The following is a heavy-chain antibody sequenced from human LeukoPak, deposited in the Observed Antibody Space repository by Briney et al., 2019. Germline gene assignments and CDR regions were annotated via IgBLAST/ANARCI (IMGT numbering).Heavy chain of an antibody. CDR1: GFTFSSYS. CDR2: ISSSSSYI. Sequence: GGSLRLSCAASGFTFSSYSMNWVRQAPGKGLEWVSSISSSSSYIYYADSVKGRFTISRDNAKNSLYLQMNSLRAEDAAVYYCASITIFGVVTDQENWFDPWGQGTLVTVSS. CDR3: ASITIFGVVTDQENWFDP. V-gene: IGHV3-21*01. J-gene: IGHJ5*02. D-gene: IGHD3-3*01.